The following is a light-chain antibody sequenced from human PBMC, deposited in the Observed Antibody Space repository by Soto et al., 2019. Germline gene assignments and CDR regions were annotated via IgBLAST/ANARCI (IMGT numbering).Light chain of an antibody. Sequence: DIQMTQSPFSLSASVGDRVTITCRASQSLNKYLNWYQQKPGKAPKLLIYAASSLQSGVPSRFSGSGSGTDFTISISSLQPEDFATYYCQQSYSPSTFGQGTRLEIK. CDR3: QQSYSPST. CDR2: AAS. J-gene: IGKJ5*01. CDR1: QSLNKY. V-gene: IGKV1-39*01.